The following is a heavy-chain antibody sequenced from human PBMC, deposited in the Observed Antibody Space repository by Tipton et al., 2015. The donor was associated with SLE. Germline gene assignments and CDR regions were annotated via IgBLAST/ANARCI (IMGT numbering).Heavy chain of an antibody. J-gene: IGHJ4*02. CDR1: GGSISSYY. Sequence: LRLSCTVSGGSISSYYWSWIRQPPGKGLEWIGYIYYSGSTNYNPSLKSRVTISVDTSKNQFSLKLSSVTAADTAVYYCARWAGPTVNFDYWGPGTLVTVSS. D-gene: IGHD4-11*01. CDR3: ARWAGPTVNFDY. CDR2: IYYSGST. V-gene: IGHV4-59*01.